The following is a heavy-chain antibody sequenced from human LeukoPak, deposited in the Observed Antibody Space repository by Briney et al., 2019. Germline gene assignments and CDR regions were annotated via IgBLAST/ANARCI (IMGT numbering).Heavy chain of an antibody. CDR1: GFTFSSYE. CDR2: ICHDVRRT. V-gene: IGHV3-74*01. D-gene: IGHD6-19*01. Sequence: PGGSLRLSCAASGFTFSSYEMNWVRQAPGKGLVWVSRICHDVRRTGYAVSVEGRFTTSSDNAKNTLYLQMSSLRAEDSALYYCVRDAGSDTRDWYFDLWGRGTLVAVSS. J-gene: IGHJ2*01. CDR3: VRDAGSDTRDWYFDL.